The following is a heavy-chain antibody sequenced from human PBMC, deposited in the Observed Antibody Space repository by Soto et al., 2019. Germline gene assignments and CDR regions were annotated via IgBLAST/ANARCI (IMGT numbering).Heavy chain of an antibody. D-gene: IGHD4-4*01. J-gene: IGHJ6*02. Sequence: QVQLLESGGGVVQPGRSLRLSCAASGFTFSSHGMHWVRQAPGKGLEWVADTWSDGSNKYYADSVKGRFTITRDNSKNTLYLQMDNLRAEDTAVYYCARDGSNKPGFYYGMDVWGQGTAVTVSS. CDR3: ARDGSNKPGFYYGMDV. CDR2: TWSDGSNK. CDR1: GFTFSSHG. V-gene: IGHV3-33*01.